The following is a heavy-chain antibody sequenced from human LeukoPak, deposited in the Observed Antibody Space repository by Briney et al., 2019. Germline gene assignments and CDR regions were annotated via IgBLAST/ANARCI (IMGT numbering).Heavy chain of an antibody. CDR2: IRGKAFGETA. Sequence: GGSLRLSCTVSGFAFGDYAINWVRQAPGKGLEWVGFIRGKAFGETAEYAASVKGRFTISRDDSKSIAYLQMNSLKTEDTAVYYCTRDRGSSTLGDYWGQGTLVTVSS. CDR1: GFAFGDYA. J-gene: IGHJ4*02. CDR3: TRDRGSSTLGDY. D-gene: IGHD7-27*01. V-gene: IGHV3-49*04.